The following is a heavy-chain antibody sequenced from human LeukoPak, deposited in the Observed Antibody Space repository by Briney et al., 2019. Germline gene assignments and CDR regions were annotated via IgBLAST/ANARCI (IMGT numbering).Heavy chain of an antibody. D-gene: IGHD2-2*01. Sequence: PGGSLRLSCAASGFTFSSYAMSWVRQAPGKGLEWVSAISGSGGSTYYADSVKGRFTISRDNSKNTLYLQMNSLRAEDTAVYYCATRGYCSGTSRYAPQPWGQGTLVTVSS. J-gene: IGHJ5*02. CDR2: ISGSGGST. V-gene: IGHV3-23*01. CDR1: GFTFSSYA. CDR3: ATRGYCSGTSRYAPQP.